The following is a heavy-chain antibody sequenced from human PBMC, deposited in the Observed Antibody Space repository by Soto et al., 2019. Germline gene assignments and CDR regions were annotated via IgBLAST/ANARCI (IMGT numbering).Heavy chain of an antibody. V-gene: IGHV1-8*01. J-gene: IGHJ6*02. CDR2: MKPNSGNT. CDR1: GYTFTSYD. CDR3: AIEKSSYGMDV. Sequence: QVQLVQSGAEVKKPGASVKVSCKASGYTFTSYDINWVRQATGQVIEWMGWMKPNSGNTGYAQKFQGRVTMTRNTSISTAYMELSSLRSEDTAVYYCAIEKSSYGMDVWGQGTTVTVSS.